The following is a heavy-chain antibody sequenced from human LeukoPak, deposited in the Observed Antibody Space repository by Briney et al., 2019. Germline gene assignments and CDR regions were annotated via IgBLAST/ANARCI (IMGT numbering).Heavy chain of an antibody. Sequence: GGSLRLSCAASGFTFNSFWMSWVRQAPGKGLEWVANIDPDGSEKQYGDSVKGRFTTSRDNAKNSLYLQMDSLRAEDTAIYYCARIYYFGDNNWRYFDNWGQGTLVTVSS. CDR2: IDPDGSEK. CDR1: GFTFNSFW. J-gene: IGHJ4*02. D-gene: IGHD3-10*01. V-gene: IGHV3-7*01. CDR3: ARIYYFGDNNWRYFDN.